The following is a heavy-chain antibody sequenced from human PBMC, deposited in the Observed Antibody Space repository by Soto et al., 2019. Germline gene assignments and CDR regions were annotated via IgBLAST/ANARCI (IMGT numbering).Heavy chain of an antibody. Sequence: ASVKVSCKASGYTFTSYDINWVRQATGQGLEWMGLMNPNCGNKGYAQKFQGRFTITRNSSISTAYMELSSLRSEDTAVYYCARTLYGDNVDYWGQGTLVTVSS. CDR3: ARTLYGDNVDY. V-gene: IGHV1-8*01. CDR2: MNPNCGNK. J-gene: IGHJ4*02. CDR1: GYTFTSYD. D-gene: IGHD4-17*01.